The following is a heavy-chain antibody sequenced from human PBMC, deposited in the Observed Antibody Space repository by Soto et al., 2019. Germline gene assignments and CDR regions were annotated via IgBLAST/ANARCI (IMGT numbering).Heavy chain of an antibody. CDR3: ARDRGPHGMDV. V-gene: IGHV3-21*01. CDR1: AVTISSYG. J-gene: IGHJ6*02. CDR2: ISSSSSYI. Sequence: KPGGALRLPSAVSAVTISSYGMDWVRQAPGKGLEWVSSISSSSSYIYYADSVKGRFTISRDNAKNSLYLQMNSLRAEDTAVYYCARDRGPHGMDVWGQGTTVTVSS. D-gene: IGHD3-10*01.